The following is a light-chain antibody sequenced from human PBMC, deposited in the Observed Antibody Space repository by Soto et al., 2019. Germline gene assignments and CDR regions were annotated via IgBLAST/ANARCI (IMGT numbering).Light chain of an antibody. CDR3: QQYGSSPPEFT. CDR1: QSISSKC. Sequence: EIVLTQSPGTLSLSAGERATLSCRASQSISSKCLACYQQKPGQAPRLLIFGASYRATCIPDRFSGSGSGTDFTLTISRLETEGFAGYYCQQYGSSPPEFTFGPGTQVDIK. V-gene: IGKV3-20*01. J-gene: IGKJ3*01. CDR2: GAS.